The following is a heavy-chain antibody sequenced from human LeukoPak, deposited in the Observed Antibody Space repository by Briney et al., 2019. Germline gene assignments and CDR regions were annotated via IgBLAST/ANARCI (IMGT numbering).Heavy chain of an antibody. CDR2: IRSKANSYAS. D-gene: IGHD5-18*01. V-gene: IGHV3-73*01. J-gene: IGHJ6*03. Sequence: GGSLRLSCASSGFTFSGSAMHWVRQASGKGLEWVGRIRSKANSYASAYAASVKGRFTISRDDSKNTAYLQMNSLKTEDTAVYYCTRQQQPYYYYYMDVWGKGTTVTVSS. CDR3: TRQQQPYYYYYMDV. CDR1: GFTFSGSA.